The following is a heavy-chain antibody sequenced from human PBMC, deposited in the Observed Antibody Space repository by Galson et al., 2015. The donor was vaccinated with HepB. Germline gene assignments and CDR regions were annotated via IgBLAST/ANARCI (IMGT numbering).Heavy chain of an antibody. CDR3: ARVCTSCSWGIDY. J-gene: IGHJ4*02. CDR1: GFTFSNYW. CDR2: INNDGGNT. D-gene: IGHD2-2*01. V-gene: IGHV3-74*01. Sequence: SLRLSCAASGFTFSNYWMHWVRQAPGKGLVWVSRINNDGGNTNYADSVKGRFTISRDNTKNTLYLQMDSLRAEDTAVYYCARVCTSCSWGIDYWGQGTLVTVSS.